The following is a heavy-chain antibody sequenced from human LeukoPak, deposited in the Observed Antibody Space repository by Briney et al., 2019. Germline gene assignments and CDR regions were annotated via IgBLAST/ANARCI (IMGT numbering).Heavy chain of an antibody. Sequence: GGSLRLSCAASGFTFSSYAMHWVRQAPGKGLEWVAVISYDGSNKYYADSVKGRFTISRDNSKNTLYLQMNSLRAEDTAVYYCARDWSVVQLRRYYFDYWGQGTLVTVSS. D-gene: IGHD5-18*01. J-gene: IGHJ4*02. V-gene: IGHV3-30*04. CDR1: GFTFSSYA. CDR3: ARDWSVVQLRRYYFDY. CDR2: ISYDGSNK.